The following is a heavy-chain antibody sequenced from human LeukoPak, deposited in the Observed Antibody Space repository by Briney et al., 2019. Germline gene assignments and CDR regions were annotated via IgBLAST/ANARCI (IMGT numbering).Heavy chain of an antibody. CDR3: ARDGDRYGDYGVAASWYFDL. J-gene: IGHJ2*01. Sequence: ASVKVSCKASGGTFSSYAISWVRQAPGQGLEWMGRIIPILDIANYAQKFQGRVTITADKSTSTAYMELSSLRSEDTAVYYCARDGDRYGDYGVAASWYFDLWGRGTLVTVSS. CDR1: GGTFSSYA. D-gene: IGHD4-17*01. V-gene: IGHV1-69*04. CDR2: IIPILDIA.